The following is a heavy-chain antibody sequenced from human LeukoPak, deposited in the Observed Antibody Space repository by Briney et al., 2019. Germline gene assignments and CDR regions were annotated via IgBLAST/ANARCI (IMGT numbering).Heavy chain of an antibody. CDR1: GYTFTRFA. CDR3: ARDLWSPQNFDL. V-gene: IGHV1-3*04. D-gene: IGHD3-10*01. J-gene: IGHJ2*01. CDR2: VNTGNGNT. Sequence: ASVKVSCKASGYTFTRFAIHWVRQAPGQRLEWMGWVNTGNGNTKYSQKFQGRVTITRDTSASTAYMELSNLRSEDTAVYYCARDLWSPQNFDLWGRGTLVTVSS.